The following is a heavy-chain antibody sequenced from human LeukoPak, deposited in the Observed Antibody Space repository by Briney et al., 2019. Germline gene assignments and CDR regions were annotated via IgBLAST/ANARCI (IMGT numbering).Heavy chain of an antibody. CDR2: IYTSGST. J-gene: IGHJ6*03. CDR1: GGSISSGSYY. CDR3: ARVDTAMGAETNYYYYYMDV. V-gene: IGHV4-61*02. Sequence: SETLSLTCTVSGGSISSGSYYWSWIRQPAGKGLEWIGRIYTSGSTNYNPSLKSRVTTSVDTSKNQFSLKLSSVTAADTAVYYCARVDTAMGAETNYYYYYMDVWGKGTTVTISS. D-gene: IGHD5-18*01.